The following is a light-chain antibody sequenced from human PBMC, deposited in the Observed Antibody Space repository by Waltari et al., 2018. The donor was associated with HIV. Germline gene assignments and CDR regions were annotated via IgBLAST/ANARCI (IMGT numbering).Light chain of an antibody. CDR3: SSYASGGSLL. J-gene: IGLJ3*02. Sequence: QSALTQPASVSGSPGQSITISCIGSGSDIAVYNYISWYQHPPDGAPRLGVFNTDSRPSGSPFRFAGSKSGNTASLTISGLQAEDEGIYYCSSYASGGSLLFGGGTKVTVL. V-gene: IGLV2-14*01. CDR2: NTD. CDR1: GSDIAVYNY.